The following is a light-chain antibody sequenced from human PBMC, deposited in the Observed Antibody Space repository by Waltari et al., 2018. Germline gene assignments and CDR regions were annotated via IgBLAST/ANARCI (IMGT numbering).Light chain of an antibody. J-gene: IGKJ1*01. Sequence: DIVMTQSPDSLAVSLGERATINCKSSQSVLSISNNKTYLAWYQRKQGQPPQLLIYWAFTRESGVPDRFSGSGSGTDFTLTISCLQSEDFATYYCQQYYSYPRTFGQGTKVEIK. CDR2: WAF. CDR1: QSVLSISNNKTY. CDR3: QQYYSYPRT. V-gene: IGKV4-1*01.